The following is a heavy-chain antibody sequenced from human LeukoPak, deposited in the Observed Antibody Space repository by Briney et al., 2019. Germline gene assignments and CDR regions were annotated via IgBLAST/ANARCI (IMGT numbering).Heavy chain of an antibody. V-gene: IGHV3-30*03. D-gene: IGHD3-22*01. CDR3: ARSSSGYYKPIGLDY. J-gene: IGHJ4*02. CDR1: GFTFSSYG. Sequence: QSGGSLRLSCAASGFTFSSYGMHWVRQAPGKGLEWVAVISYDGSNKYYADSVKGRFTISRDNSKNTLYLQMNSLRAEDTAVYYCARSSSGYYKPIGLDYWGQGTLVTVSS. CDR2: ISYDGSNK.